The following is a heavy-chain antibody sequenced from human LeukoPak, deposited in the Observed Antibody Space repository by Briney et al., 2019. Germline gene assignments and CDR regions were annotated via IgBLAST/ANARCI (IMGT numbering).Heavy chain of an antibody. V-gene: IGHV3-30-3*01. CDR1: GFTFGDYA. CDR2: ISYDGSNK. D-gene: IGHD3-3*01. Sequence: GGSLRLSCTASGFTFGDYAMSWVRQAPGKGLEWVAVISYDGSNKYYADSVKGRFTISRDNSKNTLYLQMNSLRAEDTAVYYCARVRFDFWSGYYNRDAFDIWGQGTMVTVSS. CDR3: ARVRFDFWSGYYNRDAFDI. J-gene: IGHJ3*02.